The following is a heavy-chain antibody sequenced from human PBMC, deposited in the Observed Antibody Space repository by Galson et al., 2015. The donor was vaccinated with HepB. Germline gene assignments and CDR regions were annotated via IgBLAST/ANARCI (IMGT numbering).Heavy chain of an antibody. V-gene: IGHV5-51*03. Sequence: QSGAEVKKPGESLKISCKGSGYSFTTYWIGWVRQMPGKGLEWMGMVYPGDSDTRYSPSFQGQVTISVDKSISTAYLQWSSLKASDTAMYYCAINRPSSLIFDYWGQGTLVTVSS. CDR2: VYPGDSDT. D-gene: IGHD2/OR15-2a*01. J-gene: IGHJ4*02. CDR3: AINRPSSLIFDY. CDR1: GYSFTTYW.